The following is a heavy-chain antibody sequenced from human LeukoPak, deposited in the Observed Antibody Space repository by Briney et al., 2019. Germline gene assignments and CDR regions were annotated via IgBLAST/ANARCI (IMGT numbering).Heavy chain of an antibody. CDR2: INPNSGGT. D-gene: IGHD3-22*01. J-gene: IGHJ4*02. V-gene: IGHV1-2*02. CDR3: ARLPYDSSGYSDY. CDR1: GYTFTVYY. Sequence: ASVTVSCKASGYTFTVYYMHWVRQAPGQGLEWMGWINPNSGGTNYAQKFQGRVTMTRDTSISTAYMALSTLRSDDTAVYYCARLPYDSSGYSDYWGQGTLVTVSS.